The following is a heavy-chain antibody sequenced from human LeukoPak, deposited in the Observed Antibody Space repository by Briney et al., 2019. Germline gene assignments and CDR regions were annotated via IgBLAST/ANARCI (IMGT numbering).Heavy chain of an antibody. CDR2: INPRGGGST. V-gene: IGHV1-46*01. J-gene: IGHJ4*02. D-gene: IGHD3-22*01. CDR3: ARFADYYDSSGPGGY. Sequence: GASVQVSCKASGYTFTSCYMHWVRQAPGQGVEWMGIINPRGGGSTSYAQKFQGRVTMTRDTSTSTVYMELSSLRSEDTAVYYCARFADYYDSSGPGGYWGQGTLVTVSS. CDR1: GYTFTSCY.